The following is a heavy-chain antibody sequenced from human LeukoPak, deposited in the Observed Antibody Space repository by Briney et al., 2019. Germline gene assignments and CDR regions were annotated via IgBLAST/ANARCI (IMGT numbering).Heavy chain of an antibody. CDR2: ISSSSGYI. V-gene: IGHV3-21*01. D-gene: IGHD1-26*01. Sequence: GGSLRLSCVASAFTFSTYTMNWVRQPPGKGLEWVSSISSSSGYIYYADSVRGRFTISRDNARNSLYLQMNSLRAEDTAVYYCVRDDYSGTYSFDYWGQGTLVTVSS. CDR1: AFTFSTYT. J-gene: IGHJ4*02. CDR3: VRDDYSGTYSFDY.